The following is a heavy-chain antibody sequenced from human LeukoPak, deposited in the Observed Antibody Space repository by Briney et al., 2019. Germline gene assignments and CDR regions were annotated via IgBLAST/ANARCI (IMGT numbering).Heavy chain of an antibody. Sequence: SVKVSCKASGGTFSSYAISWVRQAPGQRLEWMGGIIPIFGTANYAQKFQGRVTITADESTSTAYLELSGLRSEDTAVYFCARGGENYFDSAIDYWGQGTLVTVSS. CDR3: ARGGENYFDSAIDY. J-gene: IGHJ4*02. CDR2: IIPIFGTA. D-gene: IGHD2/OR15-2a*01. V-gene: IGHV1-69*13. CDR1: GGTFSSYA.